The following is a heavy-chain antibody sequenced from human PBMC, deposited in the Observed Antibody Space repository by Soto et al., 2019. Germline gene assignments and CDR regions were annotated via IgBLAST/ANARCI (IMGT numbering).Heavy chain of an antibody. CDR1: GFTFSSYW. D-gene: IGHD3-3*01. CDR2: IKQDGSEK. V-gene: IGHV3-7*03. J-gene: IGHJ3*02. CDR3: ARDMYPSGVVFCAFDI. Sequence: GGSLRLSCAASGFTFSSYWMSWVRQAPGKGLEWVANIKQDGSEKYYVDSVKGRFTISRDNAKNSLYLQMNSLRAEDTAVYYCARDMYPSGVVFCAFDIWGQGTMVTVSS.